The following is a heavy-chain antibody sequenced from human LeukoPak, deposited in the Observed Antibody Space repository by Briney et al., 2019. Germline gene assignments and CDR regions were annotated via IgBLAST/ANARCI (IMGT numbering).Heavy chain of an antibody. J-gene: IGHJ4*02. V-gene: IGHV4-59*08. CDR1: GGSLRSYY. CDR3: ARHEIVVVTIYYFDY. CDR2: IYYSGST. D-gene: IGHD3-22*01. Sequence: SETLSLTCTVSGGSLRSYYWSWIRQPPGKGLELVGYIYYSGSTNYNPSLKSRVTISVDTSKSQFSLKLSSVTAADTAVYYCARHEIVVVTIYYFDYWGQGTLVTVSS.